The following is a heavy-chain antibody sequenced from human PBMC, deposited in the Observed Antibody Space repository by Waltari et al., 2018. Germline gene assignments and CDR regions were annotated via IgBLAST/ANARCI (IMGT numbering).Heavy chain of an antibody. Sequence: EVQLVESGGGLVQPGGSLKLSCAASGFTFSGSAMHWVRQASGKGLEWVGRIRSKANSYATAYAASVKGRFTISRDDSKNTAYLQMNSLKTEDTAVYYCTRLLYYYMDVWGKGTTVTVSS. CDR2: IRSKANSYAT. J-gene: IGHJ6*03. CDR1: GFTFSGSA. V-gene: IGHV3-73*01. CDR3: TRLLYYYMDV.